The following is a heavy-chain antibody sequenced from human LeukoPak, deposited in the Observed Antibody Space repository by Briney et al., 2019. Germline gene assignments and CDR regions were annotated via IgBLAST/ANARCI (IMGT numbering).Heavy chain of an antibody. Sequence: ASVKVSCKASGYTFTGYYMHWVRQAPGQGLEWMGWINPNSGGTNYAQKFQGRVTMTRDTSISTAYMELSRLRSDDTAVYYCARGFIVVVPAGGFDPWGQGTLVTVSS. J-gene: IGHJ5*02. D-gene: IGHD2-2*01. CDR2: INPNSGGT. CDR1: GYTFTGYY. V-gene: IGHV1-2*02. CDR3: ARGFIVVVPAGGFDP.